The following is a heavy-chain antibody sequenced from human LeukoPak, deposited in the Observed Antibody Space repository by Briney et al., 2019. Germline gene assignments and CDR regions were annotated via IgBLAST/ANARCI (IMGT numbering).Heavy chain of an antibody. CDR2: IYSGGST. D-gene: IGHD3-16*01. V-gene: IGHV3-66*01. J-gene: IGHJ4*02. Sequence: PGGSLRLSCAASGFTVSSNYMSWVRQAPGKGLEWVSVIYSGGSTYYADSVKGRFTISRDNSKNTLYLQMNSLRAEDTAVYYCARDSGTGGVTFDYWGQGTLVTVSS. CDR3: ARDSGTGGVTFDY. CDR1: GFTVSSNY.